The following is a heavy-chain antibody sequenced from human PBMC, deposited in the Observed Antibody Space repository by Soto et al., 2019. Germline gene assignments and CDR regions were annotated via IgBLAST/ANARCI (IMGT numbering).Heavy chain of an antibody. J-gene: IGHJ6*02. CDR2: IKQDEGEK. Sequence: EVQLVESGGGVVQPGGSLRLSCAASGFTFPDYWMSWVRQAPGKGLEWVANIKQDEGEKFYVDSVKGRFIISRDNARNLLYLQMNSLRREDTALYYCARVGITVSSDYYYAMDVWGQGTTVTVSS. V-gene: IGHV3-7*03. D-gene: IGHD3-10*01. CDR3: ARVGITVSSDYYYAMDV. CDR1: GFTFPDYW.